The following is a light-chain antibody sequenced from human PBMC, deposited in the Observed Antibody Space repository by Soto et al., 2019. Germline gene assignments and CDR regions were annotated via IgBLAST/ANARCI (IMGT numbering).Light chain of an antibody. CDR1: QTLNSD. CDR2: GAS. V-gene: IGKV3-15*01. CDR3: QQYKDWPLT. J-gene: IGKJ4*01. Sequence: EIVMTQSPVTLSVSPGERATLSCRASQTLNSDLAWYQRKPGQAPRLLIYGASTRATGIPGRFSGSGSGTQFTLTLSSLQSEDSAVYYCQQYKDWPLTFGGGTKVEIK.